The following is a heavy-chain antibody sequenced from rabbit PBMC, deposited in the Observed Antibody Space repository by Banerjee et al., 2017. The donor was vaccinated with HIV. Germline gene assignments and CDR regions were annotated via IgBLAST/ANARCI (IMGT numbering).Heavy chain of an antibody. V-gene: IGHV1S43*01. Sequence: QEQLVESGGGLVQPGGTLTLTCKASGIDFSNYYYMCWVRQAPGKGPEWIGCIYISSGRTYYASWAKGRFTITRSTSLNTVDLKMTSLTAADTATYFCARDRAGYSGYGYFSLWGQGTLVTVS. CDR3: ARDRAGYSGYGYFSL. D-gene: IGHD7-1*01. J-gene: IGHJ4*01. CDR1: GIDFSNYYY. CDR2: IYISSGRT.